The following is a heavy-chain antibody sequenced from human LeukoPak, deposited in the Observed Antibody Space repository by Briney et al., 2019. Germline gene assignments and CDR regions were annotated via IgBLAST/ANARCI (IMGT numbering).Heavy chain of an antibody. D-gene: IGHD3-3*01. J-gene: IGHJ4*02. V-gene: IGHV3-53*01. Sequence: PGGSLRLSCAASGFTVSSSFMSWVRQAPGKGLEWVSVLYDDGATKYADSVKGRFTISRDNSESTLFLQMNSLRTEDTAVYYCARELLYHYYEYWGQGTLVTVSS. CDR2: LYDDGAT. CDR1: GFTVSSSF. CDR3: ARELLYHYYEY.